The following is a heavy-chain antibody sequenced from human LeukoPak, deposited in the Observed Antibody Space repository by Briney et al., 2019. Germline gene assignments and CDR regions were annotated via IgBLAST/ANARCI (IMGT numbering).Heavy chain of an antibody. J-gene: IGHJ3*02. V-gene: IGHV3-23*01. CDR1: GFTFSSYA. CDR3: AKRFSSGWRYAFDI. D-gene: IGHD6-19*01. Sequence: GGSLRLSCAASGFTFSSYATSWVRQDPGKGLEWISAISDSGGSTYYADSVKGRFTISRDNSKNTLFLQMNSLRAEDTAIYYCAKRFSSGWRYAFDIWGQGTMVTVSS. CDR2: ISDSGGST.